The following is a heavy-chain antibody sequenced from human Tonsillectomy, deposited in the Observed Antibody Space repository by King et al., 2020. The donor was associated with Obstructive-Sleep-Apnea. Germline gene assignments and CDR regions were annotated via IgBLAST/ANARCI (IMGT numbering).Heavy chain of an antibody. Sequence: VQLQESGPGLVKPSETLSLTCTVSGGSISSFYWNWIRQPPGKGLEWIGYIYYSGSTNYNPSLKSRVTISDETSKNQFSLKLTSVTAADTAVYYCARRKFYYDSSGPPGDYWGQGTLVTVSS. CDR3: ARRKFYYDSSGPPGDY. CDR1: GGSISSFY. J-gene: IGHJ4*02. V-gene: IGHV4-59*01. D-gene: IGHD3-22*01. CDR2: IYYSGST.